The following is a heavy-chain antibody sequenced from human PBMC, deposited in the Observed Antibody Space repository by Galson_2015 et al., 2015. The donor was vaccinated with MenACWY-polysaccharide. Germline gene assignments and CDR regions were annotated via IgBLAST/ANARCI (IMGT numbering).Heavy chain of an antibody. V-gene: IGHV3-30-3*01. CDR2: ISYDGSNK. J-gene: IGHJ6*02. CDR1: GFTFSTYA. CDR3: ARAYCDRTTCYGMDG. D-gene: IGHD2-2*01. Sequence: SLRLSCAASGFTFSTYAIHWVRQAPGKGLEWVAVISYDGSNKYFADSVMGRFTISRDNSRNTLYLQMNSLTLEDTAVYYCARAYCDRTTCYGMDGWGQGTTVTVSS.